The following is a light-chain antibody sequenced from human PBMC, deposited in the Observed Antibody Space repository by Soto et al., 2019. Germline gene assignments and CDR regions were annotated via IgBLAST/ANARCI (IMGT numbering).Light chain of an antibody. CDR2: EVT. CDR1: SSDVGGYNF. Sequence: QSALTQPPSASGSPGQSVAISCTGTSSDVGGYNFVSWYQQHPGKAPRLVIYEVTKRPSGIPDRFSGSKSGNTASLTVSGRQAEDEADYYCSSYAGNRHFYVFGTGTKLTVL. J-gene: IGLJ1*01. CDR3: SSYAGNRHFYV. V-gene: IGLV2-8*01.